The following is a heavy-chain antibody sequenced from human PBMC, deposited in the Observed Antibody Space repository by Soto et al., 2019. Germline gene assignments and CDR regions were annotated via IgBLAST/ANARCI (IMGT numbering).Heavy chain of an antibody. CDR2: IKSKTDGGTT. J-gene: IGHJ4*02. CDR3: TTDKMRWYYYDSSGPIKTDY. V-gene: IGHV3-15*01. CDR1: GFTFSNAG. D-gene: IGHD3-22*01. Sequence: PGGSLRLSCAASGFTFSNAGMSWVRQAPGKGLEWVGHIKSKTDGGTTDYAAPVKGRFTISRDDSKNTLYLQMNSLKTEDTAVYYCTTDKMRWYYYDSSGPIKTDYWGQGTLVTVSS.